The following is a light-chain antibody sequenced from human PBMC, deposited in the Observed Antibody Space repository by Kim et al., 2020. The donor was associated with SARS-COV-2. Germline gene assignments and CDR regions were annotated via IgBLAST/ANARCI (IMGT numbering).Light chain of an antibody. CDR2: DAA. CDR3: QQRNNWPPAVT. J-gene: IGKJ4*01. Sequence: PGEVAILSCRASQTIGISLGWYQHKLGQAPRLLIYDAANRAAGIPDRFSGAGSGTDFTLTISSLEPEDFAIYYCQQRNNWPPAVTFGGGTKVDIK. V-gene: IGKV3-11*01. CDR1: QTIGIS.